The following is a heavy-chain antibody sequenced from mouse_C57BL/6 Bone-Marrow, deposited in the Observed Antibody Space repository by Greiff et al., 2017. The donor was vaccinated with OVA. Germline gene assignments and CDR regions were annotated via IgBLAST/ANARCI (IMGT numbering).Heavy chain of an antibody. V-gene: IGHV1-59*01. CDR1: GYTFTSYW. Sequence: VQLQQPGAELVRPGTSVKLSCKASGYTFTSYWMHWVKQRPGQGLEWIGVIDPSDSYTNYNQKFKGKATLTVDTSSSTAYMQLSSLTSEDSAVYYCARGWVEPYYFDYWGQGTTLTVSS. D-gene: IGHD1-1*01. J-gene: IGHJ2*01. CDR3: ARGWVEPYYFDY. CDR2: IDPSDSYT.